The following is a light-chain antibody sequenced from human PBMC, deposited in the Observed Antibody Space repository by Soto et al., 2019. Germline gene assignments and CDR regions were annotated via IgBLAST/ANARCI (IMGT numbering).Light chain of an antibody. Sequence: SVLTQPPSASGTPGQRVTISCSGSSSNIGSNYVYWYQQFPGAAPKLLIYRNNQRPSGVPDRFSGSKSDTSASLAISGLRSDDEAEYYCSAWDDSLSGVVFGGGTKVTVL. CDR1: SSNIGSNY. V-gene: IGLV1-47*01. J-gene: IGLJ2*01. CDR2: RNN. CDR3: SAWDDSLSGVV.